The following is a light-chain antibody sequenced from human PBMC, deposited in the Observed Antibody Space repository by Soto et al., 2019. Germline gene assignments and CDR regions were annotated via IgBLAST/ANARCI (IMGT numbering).Light chain of an antibody. CDR3: QHYSASSPWR. CDR1: QSVDNW. V-gene: IGKV1-5*03. CDR2: LAS. J-gene: IGKJ1*01. Sequence: DIQMTQSPSTLSASVGDRVIITCRASQSVDNWLAWVQQKPGEAPRVLIYLASGLEPGDPSRFSGSRSGTEFTLTVNNLQPDDFATSYCQHYSASSPWRFGQGTKVELK.